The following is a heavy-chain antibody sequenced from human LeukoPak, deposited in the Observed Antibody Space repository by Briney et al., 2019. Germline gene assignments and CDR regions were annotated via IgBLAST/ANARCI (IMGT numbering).Heavy chain of an antibody. CDR2: INWNGGST. D-gene: IGHD3-22*01. CDR1: GFTFTTYA. J-gene: IGHJ4*02. CDR3: ARDPYDSSGYRTYYFDY. V-gene: IGHV3-20*04. Sequence: GGSLRLSCAASGFTFTTYAMTWVRQAPGKGLEWVSGINWNGGSTGYADSVKGRFTISRDNAKNSLYLQMNSLRAEDTALYYCARDPYDSSGYRTYYFDYWGQGTLVTVSS.